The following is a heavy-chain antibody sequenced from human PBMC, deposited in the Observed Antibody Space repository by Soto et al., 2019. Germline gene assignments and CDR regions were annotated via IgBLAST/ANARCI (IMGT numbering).Heavy chain of an antibody. D-gene: IGHD4-17*01. Sequence: ASVKVSCTASGYTLTSYDINWVRQATGQGLEWMGWMNPNSGNTGYAQKFQGKVTMTRNTSISTAYMELSSLRSEDTAVYYCARRHDYGDHFDYWGQGTLVTVS. CDR2: MNPNSGNT. CDR3: ARRHDYGDHFDY. CDR1: GYTLTSYD. J-gene: IGHJ4*02. V-gene: IGHV1-8*01.